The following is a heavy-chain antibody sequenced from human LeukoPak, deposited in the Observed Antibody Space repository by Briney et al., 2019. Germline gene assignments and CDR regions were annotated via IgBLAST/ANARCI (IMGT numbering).Heavy chain of an antibody. Sequence: SETLSLTCTVSGGSLRSSRYYWGGLGQRPGTGLERLGSMYYSGRTYYNPSLKSRLTISVDTSKNQFSLTLSSVTAADTAVYYCARHQCLPIQRPQFDYWGQGTLVTVSS. D-gene: IGHD5-18*01. J-gene: IGHJ4*02. CDR1: GGSLRSSRYY. V-gene: IGHV4-39*01. CDR3: ARHQCLPIQRPQFDY. CDR2: MYYSGRT.